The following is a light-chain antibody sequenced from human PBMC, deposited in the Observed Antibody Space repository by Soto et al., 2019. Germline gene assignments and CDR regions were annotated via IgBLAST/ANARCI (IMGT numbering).Light chain of an antibody. Sequence: QSALTQPPSASGSPGQSVTISCTGTSSDVGDYDYVSWYQQHPGKAPKLLIFEVNKRPSGVPNRFSGSKSGNTASLTVSGLQAEDEDQYYCTSYAGTDTPFLFGGGTKLTVL. CDR2: EVN. CDR1: SSDVGDYDY. V-gene: IGLV2-8*01. J-gene: IGLJ2*01. CDR3: TSYAGTDTPFL.